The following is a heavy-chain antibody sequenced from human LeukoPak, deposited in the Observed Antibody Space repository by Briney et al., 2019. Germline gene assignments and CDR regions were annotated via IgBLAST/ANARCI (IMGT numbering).Heavy chain of an antibody. CDR2: IYHSGST. D-gene: IGHD6-13*01. Sequence: SETLSLTCTVSGGSISSYYWSWIRQPPGKGLEWIGYIYHSGSTNYSPSLKSRVTISVETSKNQFSLKVRSVTAADTAVYYCARETAAASSFDYWGQGTLVTVSS. V-gene: IGHV4-59*01. CDR1: GGSISSYY. CDR3: ARETAAASSFDY. J-gene: IGHJ4*02.